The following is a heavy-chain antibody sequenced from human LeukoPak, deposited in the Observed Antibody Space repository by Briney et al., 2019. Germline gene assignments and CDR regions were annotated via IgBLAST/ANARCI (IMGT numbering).Heavy chain of an antibody. CDR1: GFIFSDYY. J-gene: IGHJ4*02. D-gene: IGHD5-18*01. CDR3: ARVGQLWPFDY. CDR2: ISGGTSTI. V-gene: IGHV3-11*04. Sequence: LRLSCAASGFIFSDYYMSWIRQAPGKRLEWLSYISGGTSTIYYADSVKGRFTISRDNAKNSLYLQMNSLRAEETAVYYCARVGQLWPFDYWGQGTLVTVSS.